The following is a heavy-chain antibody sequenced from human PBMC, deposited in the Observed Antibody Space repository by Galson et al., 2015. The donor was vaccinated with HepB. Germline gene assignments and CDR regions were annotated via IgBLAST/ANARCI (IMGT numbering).Heavy chain of an antibody. D-gene: IGHD3/OR15-3a*01. CDR3: AKDRWTDRGMDV. J-gene: IGHJ6*02. V-gene: IGHV3-23*01. CDR2: ISGSGGST. Sequence: SLSLSCAASGFTFSSYAMSWVRQAPGKGLEWVSGISGSGGSTYYADSVKGRFTISRDNSKNTLYLQMNSLRAEDTAVYYCAKDRWTDRGMDVWGQGTTVTVSS. CDR1: GFTFSSYA.